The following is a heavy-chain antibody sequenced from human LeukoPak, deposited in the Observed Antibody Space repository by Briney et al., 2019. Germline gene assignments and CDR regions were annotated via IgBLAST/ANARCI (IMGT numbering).Heavy chain of an antibody. D-gene: IGHD1-1*01. CDR3: ARLKRGYRWNDVGYFDS. V-gene: IGHV4-4*09. CDR1: GGSISSNY. CDR2: IYTSGST. J-gene: IGHJ4*02. Sequence: SETLSLTCTISGGSISSNYGSWIRQPPGKRLEWIGYIYTSGSTNYNPSLKSRVTISVDTSKNQFSLKLNSVTAAHTAVYLSARLKRGYRWNDVGYFDSWGQGTLSPSPQ.